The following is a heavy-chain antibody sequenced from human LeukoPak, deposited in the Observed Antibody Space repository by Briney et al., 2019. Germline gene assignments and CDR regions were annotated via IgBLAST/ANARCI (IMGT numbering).Heavy chain of an antibody. CDR3: AKDVKIFTTGKWEPYFDY. J-gene: IGHJ4*02. D-gene: IGHD1-26*01. Sequence: GGSLRLSCAASGFTFSSYSMNWVRQAPGKGLEWVSSISSSSSYIYYADSVKGRFTISRDNSKNTLYLQMDSLRAEDTAVYYCAKDVKIFTTGKWEPYFDYWGQGALVTVSS. CDR1: GFTFSSYS. CDR2: ISSSSSYI. V-gene: IGHV3-21*04.